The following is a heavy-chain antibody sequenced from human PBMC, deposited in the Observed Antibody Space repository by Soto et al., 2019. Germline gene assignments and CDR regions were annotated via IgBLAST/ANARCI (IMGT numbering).Heavy chain of an antibody. Sequence: SETLSLTCTVSGGSISGYYWSWIRQPPGKGLEWIGYIYYSGSTNYNPSLKSRVTISVDTSKDQFSLKLSSVTAADTAVYYCARAGGSSWYYYYGMDVWGQGTTVTVSS. J-gene: IGHJ6*02. CDR1: GGSISGYY. D-gene: IGHD6-13*01. CDR3: ARAGGSSWYYYYGMDV. CDR2: IYYSGST. V-gene: IGHV4-59*01.